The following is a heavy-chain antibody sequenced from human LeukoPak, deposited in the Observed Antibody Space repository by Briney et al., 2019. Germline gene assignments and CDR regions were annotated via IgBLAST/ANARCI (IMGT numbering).Heavy chain of an antibody. Sequence: SETLSLTCAVSGYSISSGYYWGWIRQPPGKGLEWIGGIYHSGSTYYNPSLKSRVTISVDTSKNQFSLKLSSVTAADTAVYYCARKSLDLYYFDYWGQGTLVTVSS. D-gene: IGHD3/OR15-3a*01. V-gene: IGHV4-38-2*01. CDR3: ARKSLDLYYFDY. J-gene: IGHJ4*02. CDR2: IYHSGST. CDR1: GYSISSGYY.